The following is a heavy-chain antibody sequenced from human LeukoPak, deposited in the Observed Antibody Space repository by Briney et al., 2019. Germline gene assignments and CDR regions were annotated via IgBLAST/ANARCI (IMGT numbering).Heavy chain of an antibody. J-gene: IGHJ4*02. D-gene: IGHD1-26*01. CDR2: ISSTGSYI. CDR1: GFTFSSYG. Sequence: PGGSLRLSCATSGFTFSSYGMNWVRHAPGRGLEWVSSISSTGSYIFYADSVKGRFTISRDDAKNSVYLQMNSLSDEDTAVYYCARSDGGSENYWGQGILVTVSS. V-gene: IGHV3-21*06. CDR3: ARSDGGSENY.